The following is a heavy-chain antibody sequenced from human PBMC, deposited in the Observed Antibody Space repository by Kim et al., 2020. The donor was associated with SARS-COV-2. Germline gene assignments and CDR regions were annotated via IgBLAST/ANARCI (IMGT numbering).Heavy chain of an antibody. CDR3: ARDSRGHGRSGSYFEN. Sequence: GGSLRLSCAASGFTFSSYSMNWVRQAPGKGLEWVSSISSSSSYIYYADSVKGRFTISRDNAKNSLYLQMNSLRAEDTAVYYCARDSRGHGRSGSYFENWGQGTLVTVSS. V-gene: IGHV3-21*01. CDR1: GFTFSSYS. D-gene: IGHD1-26*01. J-gene: IGHJ4*02. CDR2: ISSSSSYI.